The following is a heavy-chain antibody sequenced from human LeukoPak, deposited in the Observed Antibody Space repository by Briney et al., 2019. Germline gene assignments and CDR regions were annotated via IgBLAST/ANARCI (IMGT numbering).Heavy chain of an antibody. J-gene: IGHJ4*02. Sequence: GGSLRPSCAASGFTFSDYSINWVRQAPGKGLEWVSYISSTASTIYYADSVKGRFTISRDNAKNSLYLQMNSLRAEDTAVYYCATQPYDSSGYYPYWGQGTLVTVSS. CDR3: ATQPYDSSGYYPY. CDR2: ISSTASTI. D-gene: IGHD3-22*01. V-gene: IGHV3-48*04. CDR1: GFTFSDYS.